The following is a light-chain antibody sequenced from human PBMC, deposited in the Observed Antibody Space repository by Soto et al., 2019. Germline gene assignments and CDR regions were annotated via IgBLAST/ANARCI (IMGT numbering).Light chain of an antibody. CDR2: EVS. V-gene: IGLV2-14*01. J-gene: IGLJ1*01. CDR3: SSYTSSSTPFV. Sequence: QSALTQPASVSGSPGQSITISCTGTSSDVGGYNYVSWYQQHPGKAPKLMIYEVSNRPSGVSNRFSGSKSGNTASLTISGLQAEDEAEYDCSSYTSSSTPFVFGTGTKVTVL. CDR1: SSDVGGYNY.